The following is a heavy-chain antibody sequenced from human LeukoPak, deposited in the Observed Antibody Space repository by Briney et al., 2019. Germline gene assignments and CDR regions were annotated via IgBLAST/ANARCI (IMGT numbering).Heavy chain of an antibody. CDR3: AREYSSSPGDY. D-gene: IGHD6-13*01. CDR1: GFTFSTYG. J-gene: IGHJ4*02. CDR2: IWYDGSNE. Sequence: GGSLRLSCAASGFTFSTYGMHWVRQAPGKGLEWVAFIWYDGSNEYYADSVKGRFTISRDNSKNTLYLQMNSLRAEDTAVYYCAREYSSSPGDYWGQGTLVIVSS. V-gene: IGHV3-30*02.